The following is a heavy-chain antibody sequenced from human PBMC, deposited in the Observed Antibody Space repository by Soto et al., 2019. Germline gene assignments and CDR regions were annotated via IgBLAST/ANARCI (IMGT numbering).Heavy chain of an antibody. D-gene: IGHD1-26*01. Sequence: GGSLRLSWAASGFIFSDHYMDWVRQAPGKGLELVGRTGNKTDGGTTDYAAPVKGRFTISRDDSKNTLYLQMNSLKTEDTAVYYCTATLSYGGPYDAFDIWGQGTMVTVSS. CDR2: TGNKTDGGTT. CDR3: TATLSYGGPYDAFDI. V-gene: IGHV3-15*04. J-gene: IGHJ3*02. CDR1: GFIFSDHY.